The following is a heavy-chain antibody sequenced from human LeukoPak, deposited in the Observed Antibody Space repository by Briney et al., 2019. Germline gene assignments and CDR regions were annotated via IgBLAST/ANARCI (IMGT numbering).Heavy chain of an antibody. D-gene: IGHD2-15*01. CDR3: ARDWKYCCGGSCYLPDY. J-gene: IGHJ4*02. CDR1: GFTFDDYG. V-gene: IGHV3-20*04. Sequence: GGSLRLSCEASGFTFDDYGMSWVRQAPGKGPEWVSGINWNGGSTGYADSVKGRFTISRDNAKNSVYQRMNSLRAEDTALYYCARDWKYCCGGSCYLPDYWGQGTLVTVSS. CDR2: INWNGGST.